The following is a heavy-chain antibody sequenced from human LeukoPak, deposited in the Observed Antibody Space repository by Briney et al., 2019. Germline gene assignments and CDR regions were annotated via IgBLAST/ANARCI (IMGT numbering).Heavy chain of an antibody. Sequence: ASVKVSCKASGGTFSSYAISWVRQAPGQGLEWMGGIIPIFGTANYAQKFQGRVTITADESTSTAYMELSSLRSEDTAVYYCARELTRITMVRGVITPSYYYYYMDVWGKGTTVTVSS. V-gene: IGHV1-69*13. CDR2: IIPIFGTA. D-gene: IGHD3-10*01. CDR1: GGTFSSYA. J-gene: IGHJ6*03. CDR3: ARELTRITMVRGVITPSYYYYYMDV.